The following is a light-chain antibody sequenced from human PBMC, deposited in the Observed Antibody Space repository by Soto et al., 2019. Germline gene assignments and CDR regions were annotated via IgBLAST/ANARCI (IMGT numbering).Light chain of an antibody. V-gene: IGLV1-44*01. J-gene: IGLJ2*01. CDR1: SSNIGSNT. CDR3: AAWDDSLNGHVV. Sequence: QLVLTQPPSASGTPGQRVTISCSGSSSNIGSNTVNWYQQLPGTAPKLLIYGNNQRPSGVPDRFSGSKSGTSASLAISGLQSEDEADYYCAAWDDSLNGHVVFGGGTKLTVL. CDR2: GNN.